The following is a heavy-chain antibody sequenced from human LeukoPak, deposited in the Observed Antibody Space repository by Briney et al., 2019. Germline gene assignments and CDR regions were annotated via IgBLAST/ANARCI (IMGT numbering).Heavy chain of an antibody. Sequence: ASVKVSCKASGYTFTSYGISWVRQAPGQGLEWMGWISAYNGNTNYAQKLQGRVTMTTDTSTSTAYMELRSLRSDDTAVYYCAREGIYCSSTSCPYCSGGSCYSDDFDYWGQGTLVTVSS. D-gene: IGHD2-15*01. V-gene: IGHV1-18*01. CDR2: ISAYNGNT. J-gene: IGHJ4*02. CDR3: AREGIYCSSTSCPYCSGGSCYSDDFDY. CDR1: GYTFTSYG.